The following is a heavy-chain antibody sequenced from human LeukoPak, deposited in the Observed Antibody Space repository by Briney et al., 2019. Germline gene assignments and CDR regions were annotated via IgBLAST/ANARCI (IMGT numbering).Heavy chain of an antibody. V-gene: IGHV3-53*01. J-gene: IGHJ6*03. CDR2: IHKNAIT. CDR1: GFTVSSNY. CDR3: ARSLRVRGVPDYMDV. D-gene: IGHD3-10*02. Sequence: GGSLRLSCAASGFTVSSNYMTWVRQAPGKGLEWVSVIHKNAITYYTDTVKGRFTISRDNSKNMLYLQMNSLRAEDTAVYYCARSLRVRGVPDYMDVWGKGTTVIISS.